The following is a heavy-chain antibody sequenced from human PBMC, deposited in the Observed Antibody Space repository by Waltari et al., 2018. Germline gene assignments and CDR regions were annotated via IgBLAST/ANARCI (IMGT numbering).Heavy chain of an antibody. CDR3: ARTAYDILTGRYFQH. D-gene: IGHD3-9*01. CDR2: INPNSGGT. CDR1: GYTFTGYY. Sequence: QVQLVQSGAEVKKPGASVKVSCTASGYTFTGYYMHWVRQAPGQGLEWMGGINPNSGGTNYAQKFQGRVTMTSDTSISTAYMELSRLRSDDTAVYYCARTAYDILTGRYFQHWGQGTLVTVSS. V-gene: IGHV1-2*02. J-gene: IGHJ1*01.